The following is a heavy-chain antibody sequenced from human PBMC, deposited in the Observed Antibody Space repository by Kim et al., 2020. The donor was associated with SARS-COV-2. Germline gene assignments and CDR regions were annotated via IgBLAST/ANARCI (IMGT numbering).Heavy chain of an antibody. Sequence: VKGRCTITRDNAKNSLYLQMNSLRGKDTAVYYCARYRGRGYSYGYTWFDPWGQGTLVTVSS. J-gene: IGHJ5*02. D-gene: IGHD5-18*01. V-gene: IGHV3-21*01. CDR3: ARYRGRGYSYGYTWFDP.